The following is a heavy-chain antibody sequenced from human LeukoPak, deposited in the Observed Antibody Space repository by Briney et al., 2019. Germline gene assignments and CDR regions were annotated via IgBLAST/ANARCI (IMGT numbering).Heavy chain of an antibody. CDR1: GGSISSSSYY. CDR3: ARRMWTAAGTRWFDP. Sequence: SETLSLTCTVSGGSISSSSYYWGWIRQPPGKGLEWIGEINHSGSTNYNPSLKSRVTISVDTSKNQFSLKLSSVTAADTAVYYCARRMWTAAGTRWFDPWGQGTLVTVSS. V-gene: IGHV4-39*07. D-gene: IGHD6-13*01. J-gene: IGHJ5*02. CDR2: INHSGST.